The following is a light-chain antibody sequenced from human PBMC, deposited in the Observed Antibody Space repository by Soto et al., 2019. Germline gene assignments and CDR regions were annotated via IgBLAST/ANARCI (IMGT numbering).Light chain of an antibody. CDR1: SSDVGSYNL. V-gene: IGLV2-23*03. CDR2: EGS. J-gene: IGLJ2*01. CDR3: CSYAGSSTFVV. Sequence: QSALTQPASVSGSPGQSIPISCTGSSSDVGSYNLVSWYQQHPGKAPKLMIHEGSKRPSGVSNRFSGSKSGNTASLTISGLQAEDEADYYCCSYAGSSTFVVFGGGTKLTVL.